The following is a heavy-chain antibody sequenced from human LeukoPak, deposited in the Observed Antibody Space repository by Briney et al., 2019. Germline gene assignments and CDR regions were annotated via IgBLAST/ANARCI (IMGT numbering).Heavy chain of an antibody. CDR3: AELGITMIGGV. V-gene: IGHV3-48*04. CDR2: ISSSGSTI. J-gene: IGHJ6*04. CDR1: DFTFTSYG. D-gene: IGHD3-10*02. Sequence: GGSLRLSCAASDFTFTSYGMNWVRQAPGKGLEWVSYISSSGSTIYYADSVKGRFTISRDNAKNSLYLQMNSLRAEDTAVYYCAELGITMIGGVWGKGTTVTISS.